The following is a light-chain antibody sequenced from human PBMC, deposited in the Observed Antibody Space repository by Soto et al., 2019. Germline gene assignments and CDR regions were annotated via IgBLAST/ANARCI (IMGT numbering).Light chain of an antibody. Sequence: AIQLTQSPSSLSASVGDRVTITCRASQGIRNDLGWYQQKPGKAPKLLIYAASSLQSGVPSRFSGSASGTDFTLTISSLQPEDFATYYCQKYNSAPLTFGGGTKVDIK. CDR1: QGIRND. CDR2: AAS. J-gene: IGKJ4*01. V-gene: IGKV1-6*01. CDR3: QKYNSAPLT.